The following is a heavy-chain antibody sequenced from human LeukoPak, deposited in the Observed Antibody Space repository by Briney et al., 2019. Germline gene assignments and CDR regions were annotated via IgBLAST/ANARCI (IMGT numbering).Heavy chain of an antibody. D-gene: IGHD3-22*01. CDR2: IWYDGSNK. Sequence: GGSLRLSCAASGFTFDSYGMHWVRQAPGKGLEWVAVIWYDGSNKYYADSVKGRFTISRDNSKNTLYLQMNSLRAEDTAVYYCARVAFFYDSSAYFDYWGQGTLVTVSS. CDR1: GFTFDSYG. CDR3: ARVAFFYDSSAYFDY. J-gene: IGHJ4*02. V-gene: IGHV3-33*01.